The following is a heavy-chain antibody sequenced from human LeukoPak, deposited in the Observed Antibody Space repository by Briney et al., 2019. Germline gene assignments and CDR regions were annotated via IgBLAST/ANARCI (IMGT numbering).Heavy chain of an antibody. Sequence: GASVKVSCKASGFTFTSSAVQWVRQARGQRLEWIGWIVVGSGNTNYAQKFQGRVTITADESTSTAYMELSSLRSEDTAVYYCARDRDRLYSSSSATDAFDIWGQGTMVTVSS. D-gene: IGHD6-6*01. CDR3: ARDRDRLYSSSSATDAFDI. CDR2: IVVGSGNT. V-gene: IGHV1-58*01. CDR1: GFTFTSSA. J-gene: IGHJ3*02.